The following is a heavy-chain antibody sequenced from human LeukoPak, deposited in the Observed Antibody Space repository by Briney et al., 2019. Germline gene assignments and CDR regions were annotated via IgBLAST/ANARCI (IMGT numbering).Heavy chain of an antibody. V-gene: IGHV3-23*01. Sequence: GGSLRLSCAASGFTFSNYAMSWVRQAPGKGLEWVSAIGGGGATTYYADSVKGRFTISRDNANNSLYLQMNSLRAEDTAVYYCARDNLSWGQGTLVTVSS. CDR1: GFTFSNYA. D-gene: IGHD1-20*01. CDR3: ARDNLS. CDR2: IGGGGATT. J-gene: IGHJ5*02.